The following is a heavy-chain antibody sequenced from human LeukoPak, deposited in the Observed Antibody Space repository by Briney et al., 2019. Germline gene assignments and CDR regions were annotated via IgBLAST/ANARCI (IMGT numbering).Heavy chain of an antibody. D-gene: IGHD4-23*01. CDR1: GFTFSSYA. Sequence: GGSLRLSCAASGFTFSSYAMSWVRQAPGKGLEWVSGISGSGAGTYYAASVKGRFTVSRDNSRNTLYLQMNDLRVEGTAVYYCAKGGSANYYGGSENWGQGTLLTVSS. J-gene: IGHJ4*02. CDR3: AKGGSANYYGGSEN. V-gene: IGHV3-23*01. CDR2: ISGSGAGT.